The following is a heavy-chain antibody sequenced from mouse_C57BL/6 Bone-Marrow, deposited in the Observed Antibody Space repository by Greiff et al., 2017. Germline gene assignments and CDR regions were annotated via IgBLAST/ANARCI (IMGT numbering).Heavy chain of an antibody. Sequence: QVQLKQPGAELVKPGASVKLSCKASGYTFTSYWMQWVKQRPGQGLEWIGEIDPSDSYTNYNQKFKGKATLTVDTSSSTAYMQLSSLTSEDSAVYYCARWNGNYAMDYWGQGTSVTVSS. CDR3: ARWNGNYAMDY. V-gene: IGHV1-50*01. J-gene: IGHJ4*01. CDR2: IDPSDSYT. CDR1: GYTFTSYW.